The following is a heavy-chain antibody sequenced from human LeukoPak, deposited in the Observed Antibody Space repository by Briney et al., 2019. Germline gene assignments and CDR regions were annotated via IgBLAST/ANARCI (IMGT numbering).Heavy chain of an antibody. Sequence: SETLSLTCTVSGGSISSYYWSWIRQPAGKGLEWIGRIYTSGSTNYNPSLKGRVTMSVDTSKNQFSLKLSSVTAADTAVYYCARERVTYDAFDIWGQGTMVTVSS. V-gene: IGHV4-4*07. J-gene: IGHJ3*02. CDR2: IYTSGST. CDR3: ARERVTYDAFDI. CDR1: GGSISSYY. D-gene: IGHD4-11*01.